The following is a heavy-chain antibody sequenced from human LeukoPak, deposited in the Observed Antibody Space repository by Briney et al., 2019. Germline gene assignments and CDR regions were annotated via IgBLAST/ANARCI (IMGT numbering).Heavy chain of an antibody. J-gene: IGHJ6*03. CDR1: GSAISSGHY. V-gene: IGHV4-38-2*02. CDR3: TRGSIAYYYMDV. Sequence: SETLSLTCSVSGSAISSGHYWGWIRQPPGKGLEWIASIYHSGGRFETGSTHYSPSLKSRVIISVDMSKNQLSLMMTSVTAADTAVYYCTRGSIAYYYMDVWGKGTTVTISS. CDR2: IYHSGGRFETGST. D-gene: IGHD3-22*01.